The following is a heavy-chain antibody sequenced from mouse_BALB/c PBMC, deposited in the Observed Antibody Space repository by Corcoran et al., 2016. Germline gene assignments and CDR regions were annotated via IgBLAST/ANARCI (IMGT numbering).Heavy chain of an antibody. CDR3: AKGYYGNAMDY. D-gene: IGHD2-1*01. Sequence: QIQLVQSGPELKKPGETVKISCKASGYTFTDYSMHWVKQAPGKGFKWMGWINTETGEPTYADDFKGRFAFSLETSASTAYLQINNLKNEDTATYFCAKGYYGNAMDYWGQGTSVTVSS. CDR2: INTETGEP. J-gene: IGHJ4*01. CDR1: GYTFTDYS. V-gene: IGHV9-2-1*01.